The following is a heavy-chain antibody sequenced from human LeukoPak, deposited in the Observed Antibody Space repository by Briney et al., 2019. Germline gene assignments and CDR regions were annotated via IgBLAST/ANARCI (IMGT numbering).Heavy chain of an antibody. CDR2: IYYTGNT. D-gene: IGHD5-18*01. Sequence: PSETLSLTCTVSGGSISSSIYYWGWIRQPPGKGLEWIGSIYYTGNTYYNPSLKSRVTISVDTSKNQFSLKLSSVTAADTAVYYCARGGRDVDTAMVDWGQGTLVTVSS. J-gene: IGHJ4*02. CDR1: GGSISSSIYY. CDR3: ARGGRDVDTAMVD. V-gene: IGHV4-39*07.